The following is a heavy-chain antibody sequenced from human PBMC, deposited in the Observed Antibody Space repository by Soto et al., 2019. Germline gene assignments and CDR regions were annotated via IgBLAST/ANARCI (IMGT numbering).Heavy chain of an antibody. D-gene: IGHD3-10*01. CDR1: GGSFSGYY. Sequence: PSETLSLTCAVYGGSFSGYYWSWIRQPPGKGLEWIGEINHSGSTNYNPSLKSRVTISVDTSKNQFSLKLSSVTAADTAVYYCARGRARLVLGFNWFDPWGQGTLVTVSS. J-gene: IGHJ5*02. CDR2: INHSGST. V-gene: IGHV4-34*01. CDR3: ARGRARLVLGFNWFDP.